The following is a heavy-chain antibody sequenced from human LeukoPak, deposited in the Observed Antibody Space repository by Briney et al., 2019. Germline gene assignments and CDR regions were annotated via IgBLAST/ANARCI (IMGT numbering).Heavy chain of an antibody. J-gene: IGHJ4*02. CDR1: GFTFSTYG. V-gene: IGHV3-23*01. D-gene: IGHD3-16*02. CDR2: NSGGSS. Sequence: PGGSLGLSCAASGFTFSTYGVYWVRQAPGKGLEWVSSNSGGSSYYADSVKGRFIISRDRSKNSVYLQMNSLRPDDTALYYCAKDGGRYRFDFWGQGTMVTVSS. CDR3: AKDGGRYRFDF.